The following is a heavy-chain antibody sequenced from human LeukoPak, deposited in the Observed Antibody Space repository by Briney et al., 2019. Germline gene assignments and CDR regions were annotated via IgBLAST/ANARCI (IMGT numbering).Heavy chain of an antibody. CDR2: IYSGGST. Sequence: GGSLRLSCAASGFTVSSKYMSWVRQAPGKGLEWVSVIYSGGSTYYADSVKGRFTISRDNSKNTVDLQMNSLRVEDTAVYYCTMRGNTWYDCWGQGTLVTVSP. CDR1: GFTVSSKY. V-gene: IGHV3-53*01. D-gene: IGHD6-13*01. J-gene: IGHJ4*02. CDR3: TMRGNTWYDC.